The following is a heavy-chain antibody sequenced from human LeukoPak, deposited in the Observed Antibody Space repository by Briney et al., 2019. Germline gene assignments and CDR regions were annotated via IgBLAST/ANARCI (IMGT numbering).Heavy chain of an antibody. CDR2: ISGSGGST. D-gene: IGHD3-3*01. CDR3: AKDQARFLEWLPGDAFDI. CDR1: GGSFSGYY. V-gene: IGHV3-23*01. J-gene: IGHJ3*02. Sequence: ETLSLTCAVYGGSFSGYYWSWVRQAPGKGLEWVSAISGSGGSTYYADSVKGRFTISRDNSKNTLYLKMNGLRAGDTAVYYCAKDQARFLEWLPGDAFDIWGQGTMVTVSS.